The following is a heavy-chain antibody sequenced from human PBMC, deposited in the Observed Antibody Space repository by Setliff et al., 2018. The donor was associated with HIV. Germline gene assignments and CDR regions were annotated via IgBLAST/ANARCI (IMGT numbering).Heavy chain of an antibody. D-gene: IGHD1-26*01. CDR2: ISDSGRTI. Sequence: GESLKISCKASGYSFSSYWIGWVRQAPGKGLEWLSYISDSGRTIYHAGSVKGRFTISRDNAKNSLYLQMNRLRAEDTAVYYCAKMGATWFDPWGQGTLVTVSS. J-gene: IGHJ5*02. V-gene: IGHV3-48*03. CDR3: AKMGATWFDP. CDR1: GYSFSSYW.